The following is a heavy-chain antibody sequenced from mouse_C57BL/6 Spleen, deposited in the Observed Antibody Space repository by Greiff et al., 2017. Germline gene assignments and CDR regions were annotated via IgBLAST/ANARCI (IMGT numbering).Heavy chain of an antibody. CDR1: GYAFSSSW. J-gene: IGHJ4*01. Sequence: QVQLKESGPELVKPGASVKISCKASGYAFSSSWMNWVKQRPGKGLEWIGRIYPGDGDTNYNGKFKGKATLTADKSSSTAYMQLSSLTSEDSAVYFCARGATVDAMDYWGQGTSVTVSS. D-gene: IGHD1-1*01. CDR3: ARGATVDAMDY. V-gene: IGHV1-82*01. CDR2: IYPGDGDT.